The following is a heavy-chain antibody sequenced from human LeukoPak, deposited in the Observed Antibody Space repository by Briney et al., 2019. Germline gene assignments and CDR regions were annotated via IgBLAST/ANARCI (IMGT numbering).Heavy chain of an antibody. V-gene: IGHV4-34*01. Sequence: SETLSLTCAVYGGSFSGYYWSWIRQPPGKGLEWSGEINHSGSTNYNPSLKSRVTISVDKSKNQFSLKLSSVTAADTAVYYCARGRYYFEYWGQGTLVTVSS. D-gene: IGHD3-3*01. CDR2: INHSGST. J-gene: IGHJ4*02. CDR1: GGSFSGYY. CDR3: ARGRYYFEY.